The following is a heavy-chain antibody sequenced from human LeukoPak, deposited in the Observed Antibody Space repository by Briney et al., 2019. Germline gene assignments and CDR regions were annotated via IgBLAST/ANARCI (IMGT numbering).Heavy chain of an antibody. V-gene: IGHV3-21*01. J-gene: IGHJ4*02. CDR1: EFTFSSYS. Sequence: GGSLRLSCAASEFTFSSYSMNWVRQAPGKGLEWVSSISSSSSYIYYADSVKGRFTISRDNAKNSLYLQMNSLKADDTAVYYCARVREDYDSSGYFFDYWGQGTLVTVSS. CDR3: ARVREDYDSSGYFFDY. D-gene: IGHD3-22*01. CDR2: ISSSSSYI.